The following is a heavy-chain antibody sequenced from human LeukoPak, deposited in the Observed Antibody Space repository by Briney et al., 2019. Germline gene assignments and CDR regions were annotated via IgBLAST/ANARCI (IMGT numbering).Heavy chain of an antibody. D-gene: IGHD2-8*01. CDR1: GGSISSYY. V-gene: IGHV4-59*12. CDR3: AREECTNGVCYTGIDY. J-gene: IGHJ4*02. Sequence: PSETLSLTCTVSGGSISSYYWSWIRQPPGNGLEWIGYIYYSGSINYNPSLKSRVTVSVDTSKNQFSLKLSSVAAADTAVYYCAREECTNGVCYTGIDYWGQGTLVTVSS. CDR2: IYYSGSI.